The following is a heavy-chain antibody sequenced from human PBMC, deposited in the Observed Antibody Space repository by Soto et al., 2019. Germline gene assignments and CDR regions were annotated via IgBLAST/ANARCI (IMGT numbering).Heavy chain of an antibody. Sequence: GGSLRLSCAASGFTFSSYSMNWVRQAPGKGLEGVSYISSSSSTIYYADSVKGRFTISRDNAKNALYLQMNGLRAEDTAVYYCARHPERIAQIGWFDPWGHGTLVTVSS. CDR3: ARHPERIAQIGWFDP. J-gene: IGHJ5*02. CDR2: ISSSSSTI. V-gene: IGHV3-48*01. D-gene: IGHD6-13*01. CDR1: GFTFSSYS.